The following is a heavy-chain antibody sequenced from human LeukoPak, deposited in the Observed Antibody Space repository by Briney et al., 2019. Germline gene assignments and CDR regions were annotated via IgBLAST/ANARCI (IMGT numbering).Heavy chain of an antibody. Sequence: GGSLRLSCAASGFTFSSYAMHWVRQAPGKGLEYVSAISSNGGSTYYANSVKGRFTISRDNSKNTLYLQMGSLRAEDMAVYYCARDIGYSGNEPEWGSPYFDYWGQGTLVTVSS. J-gene: IGHJ4*02. D-gene: IGHD5-12*01. V-gene: IGHV3-64*01. CDR3: ARDIGYSGNEPEWGSPYFDY. CDR1: GFTFSSYA. CDR2: ISSNGGST.